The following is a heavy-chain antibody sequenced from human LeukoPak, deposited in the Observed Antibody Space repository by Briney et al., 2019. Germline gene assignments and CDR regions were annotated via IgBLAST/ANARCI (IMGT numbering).Heavy chain of an antibody. CDR3: AREGGPYRPLDY. CDR1: GGSIAITNY. CDR2: VNLQGST. V-gene: IGHV4-4*02. J-gene: IGHJ4*02. Sequence: SETLSLTCGVSGGSIAITNYWTWVRQPPGKGLEWIGEVNLQGSTNYNPSLMGRVAISVDTSENHISLQLTSVTAADTAVYYCAREGGPYRPLDYSGQGTLVTVSS.